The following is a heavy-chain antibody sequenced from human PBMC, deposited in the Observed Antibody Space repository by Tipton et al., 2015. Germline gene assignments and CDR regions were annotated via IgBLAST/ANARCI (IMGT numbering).Heavy chain of an antibody. V-gene: IGHV1-18*01. Sequence: QLVQSGAEVKKPGASVTVSCRASDYILRLNGISWVRQAPGQGLEWMGWISGLNGHTNNAQKFQGRVTMTTETSTNTAYMELRSLRPDDTAVYYCARSRRYSGYDSYGMDVWGQGTTVIVSS. CDR3: ARSRRYSGYDSYGMDV. CDR1: DYILRLNG. D-gene: IGHD5-12*01. CDR2: ISGLNGHT. J-gene: IGHJ6*02.